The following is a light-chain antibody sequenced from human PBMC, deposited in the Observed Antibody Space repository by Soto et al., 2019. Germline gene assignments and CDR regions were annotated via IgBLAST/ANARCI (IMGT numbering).Light chain of an antibody. CDR1: QSVGNN. V-gene: IGKV3-11*01. CDR3: QQLNSYPIT. CDR2: GAS. Sequence: EIVLTQSPATLSLSPGERATLSCSASQSVGNNLAWYQQKPGQAPRLLIYGASSRATGIPDRFSGSGSGTDFTLTISRLESEDFATYYCQQLNSYPITFGQGTRLEIK. J-gene: IGKJ5*01.